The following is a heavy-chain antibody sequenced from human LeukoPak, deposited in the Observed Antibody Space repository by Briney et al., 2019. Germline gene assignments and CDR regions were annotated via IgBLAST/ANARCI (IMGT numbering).Heavy chain of an antibody. CDR1: GYTFTSYG. J-gene: IGHJ4*02. V-gene: IGHV1-18*01. D-gene: IGHD3-16*02. CDR3: ARGHSGYDEYDYVWGSYRQHHFDY. Sequence: GASVKVSCKASGYTFTSYGISWVRQAPGQGLEWMGWISAYDGNTNYAQKLQGRVTMTTDTSTSTAYMELRSLRSDDTAVYYCARGHSGYDEYDYVWGSYRQHHFDYWGQGTLVTVSS. CDR2: ISAYDGNT.